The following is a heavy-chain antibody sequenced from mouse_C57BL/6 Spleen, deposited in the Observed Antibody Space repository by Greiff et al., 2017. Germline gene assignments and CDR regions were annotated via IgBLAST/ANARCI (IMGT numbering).Heavy chain of an antibody. CDR1: GYTFTSYW. CDR2: IDPSDSYT. CDR3: ARIYDGYYGYFDY. Sequence: QVHVKQPGAELVRPGTSVKLSCKASGYTFTSYWMHWVKQRPGQGLEWIGVIDPSDSYTNYNQKFKGKATLTVDTSSSTAYMQLSSLTSEDSAVYYCARIYDGYYGYFDYWGQGTTLTVSS. V-gene: IGHV1-59*01. D-gene: IGHD2-3*01. J-gene: IGHJ2*01.